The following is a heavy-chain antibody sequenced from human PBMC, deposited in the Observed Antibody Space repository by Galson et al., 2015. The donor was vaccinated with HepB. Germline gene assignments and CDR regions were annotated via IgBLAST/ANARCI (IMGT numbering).Heavy chain of an antibody. CDR3: ARVSTVTTWANFDY. J-gene: IGHJ4*02. V-gene: IGHV4-4*02. CDR1: GGSISSSNW. CDR2: IYHSGST. D-gene: IGHD4-17*01. Sequence: SETLSLTCAVSGGSISSSNWWSWVRQPPGKGLEWIGEIYHSGSTNYNPSLKSRVTISVDKSKNQFSLKLSSVTAADTAVYYCARVSTVTTWANFDYWGQGTLVTVSS.